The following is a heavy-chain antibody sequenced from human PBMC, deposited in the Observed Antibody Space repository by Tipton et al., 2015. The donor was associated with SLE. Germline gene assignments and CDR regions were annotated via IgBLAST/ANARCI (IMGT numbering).Heavy chain of an antibody. Sequence: GLVKPSETLSLTCSVSGGSISSSSYYWGWIRQSPGKGLEWIASMYYSGRTYHSPSLKSRVTISVDTSKNQFSLKLSSVTAADTAVYYCARQPVYCYYYMDVWGKGTTVTVSS. CDR1: GGSISSSSYY. V-gene: IGHV4-39*01. CDR2: MYYSGRT. CDR3: ARQPVYCYYYMDV. J-gene: IGHJ6*03.